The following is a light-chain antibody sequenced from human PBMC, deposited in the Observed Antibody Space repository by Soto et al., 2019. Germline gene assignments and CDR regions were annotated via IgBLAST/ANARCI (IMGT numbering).Light chain of an antibody. J-gene: IGKJ4*01. Sequence: DIVMTQSPDSLAVSLGERAAINCKSSQSVLYSSNNKNYLAWYQQKPGQPPRLLIYWAFTRESGVPDRFSGSGSGTEFTLTISSLQAGDVAVYYCQQYYSTPLTFGGGTKVEIK. V-gene: IGKV4-1*01. CDR3: QQYYSTPLT. CDR1: QSVLYSSNNKNY. CDR2: WAF.